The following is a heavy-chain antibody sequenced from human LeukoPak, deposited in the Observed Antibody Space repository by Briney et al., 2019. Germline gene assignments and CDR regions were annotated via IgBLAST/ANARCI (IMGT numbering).Heavy chain of an antibody. V-gene: IGHV3-30*04. Sequence: GRSLRLSCAASEFTFSSYAMHWVRQAPGKGLEWVAVISYDGSNKYYADSVKGRFTISRDNSKNTLYLQMNSLRTGDTAVFYCAKGMWAPGEVAGTTGPVDYWGQGTLVTVSS. CDR2: ISYDGSNK. CDR1: EFTFSSYA. CDR3: AKGMWAPGEVAGTTGPVDY. J-gene: IGHJ4*02. D-gene: IGHD6-19*01.